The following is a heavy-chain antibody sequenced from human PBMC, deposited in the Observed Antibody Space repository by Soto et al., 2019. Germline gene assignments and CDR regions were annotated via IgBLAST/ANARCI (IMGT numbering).Heavy chain of an antibody. CDR1: GGSISSSSYY. CDR3: ARQDYDFWSGYYYMDV. D-gene: IGHD3-3*01. J-gene: IGHJ6*03. CDR2: IYYSGST. V-gene: IGHV4-39*01. Sequence: ASETLSLTCTVSGGSISSSSYYWGWIRQPPGKGLEWIGSIYYSGSTYYNPSLKSRVTISVDTSKNQFSLKLSSVTAADTAVYYYARQDYDFWSGYYYMDVWGKGTTVTVSS.